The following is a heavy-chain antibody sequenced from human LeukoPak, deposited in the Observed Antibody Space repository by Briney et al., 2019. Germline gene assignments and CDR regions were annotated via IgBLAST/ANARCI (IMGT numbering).Heavy chain of an antibody. CDR2: INGGTGNT. Sequence: EASVKVSCKASGYTFTNYAMHWVRQAPGQRLEWMGWINGGTGNTKYSQEFQGRVTITRDTSASTAYMEVSSLRSEDMAVYYCARARYESRIWPKSRYDYYYYMDVWGKGTTVTVSS. J-gene: IGHJ6*03. CDR1: GYTFTNYA. D-gene: IGHD3-3*01. V-gene: IGHV1-3*03. CDR3: ARARYESRIWPKSRYDYYYYMDV.